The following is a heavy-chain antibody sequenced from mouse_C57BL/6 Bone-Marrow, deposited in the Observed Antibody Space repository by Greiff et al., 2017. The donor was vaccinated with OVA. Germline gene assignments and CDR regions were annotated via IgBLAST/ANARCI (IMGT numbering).Heavy chain of an antibody. J-gene: IGHJ4*01. V-gene: IGHV1-55*01. CDR1: GYTFTSYW. CDR3: AREGDYDYAMDY. CDR2: IYPGSGST. D-gene: IGHD2-4*01. Sequence: VKLQQPGAELVKPGASVKMSCKASGYTFTSYWITWVKQRPGQGLEWIGDIYPGSGSTNYNEKFKSKATLTVDTSSSTAYMQLSSLTSEDSAVYYCAREGDYDYAMDYWGQGTSVTVSS.